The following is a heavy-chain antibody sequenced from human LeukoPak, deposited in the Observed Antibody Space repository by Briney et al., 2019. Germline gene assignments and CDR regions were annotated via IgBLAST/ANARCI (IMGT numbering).Heavy chain of an antibody. CDR2: IYTSGST. CDR3: ASNNREDAFDI. Sequence: PSETLSLTCTVAGGYISSYYWSWIRQPAGKGLEWIGRIYTSGSTNYNPSLKSRVTMSVDTSKNQFSLKLSSVTAADTAVYYCASNNREDAFDIWGQGTMVTVSS. CDR1: GGYISSYY. D-gene: IGHD1/OR15-1a*01. J-gene: IGHJ3*02. V-gene: IGHV4-4*07.